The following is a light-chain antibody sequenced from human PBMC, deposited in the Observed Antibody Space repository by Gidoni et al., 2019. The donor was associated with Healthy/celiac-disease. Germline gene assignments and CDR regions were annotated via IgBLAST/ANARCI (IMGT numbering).Light chain of an antibody. CDR2: KDS. J-gene: IGLJ1*01. CDR1: AFPKQY. CDR3: QSADSSGTYV. V-gene: IGLV3-25*03. Sequence: SYELTQPPSVHVSPGQTARITCTGDAFPKQYADWYPQKPGQAPVLVIYKDSERPSGIPERFSGSSSGTTVTLTISGGQAEDEADYYCQSADSSGTYVFGTGTKVTVL.